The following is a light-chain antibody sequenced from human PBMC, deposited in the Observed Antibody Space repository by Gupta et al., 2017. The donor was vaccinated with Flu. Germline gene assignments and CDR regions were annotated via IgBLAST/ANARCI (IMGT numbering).Light chain of an antibody. CDR1: EGRVYRDGNTY. Sequence: VVTQSPLPLPVTLGQPATISCRTREGRVYRDGNTYLHWIQQRPGRPPRRLIYLGSHREYGVPASFSGSGWGTDFSLRISSGEAEDVGVDYCRQREHCPWTFGQGTXVEIK. V-gene: IGKV2-30*01. CDR3: RQREHCPWT. CDR2: LGS. J-gene: IGKJ1*01.